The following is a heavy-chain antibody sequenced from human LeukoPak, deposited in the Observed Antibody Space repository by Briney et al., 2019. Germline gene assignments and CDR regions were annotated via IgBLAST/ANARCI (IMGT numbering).Heavy chain of an antibody. CDR2: IIPIFGTA. V-gene: IGHV1-69*06. Sequence: SVKVSCKASGGTFISYAISWVRQAPGQGLEWMGGIIPIFGTANYAQKFQGRVTITADKSTSTAYMELSSLRSEDTAVYYCARDWGASNYFDYWGQGSLIIVSS. CDR3: ARDWGASNYFDY. D-gene: IGHD7-27*01. J-gene: IGHJ4*02. CDR1: GGTFISYA.